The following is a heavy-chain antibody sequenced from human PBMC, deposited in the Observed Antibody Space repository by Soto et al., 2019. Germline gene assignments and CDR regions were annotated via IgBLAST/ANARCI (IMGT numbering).Heavy chain of an antibody. V-gene: IGHV1-18*01. D-gene: IGHD6-13*01. CDR1: GYTFTSYG. CDR3: AILSSSWDYYYYYGMDV. Sequence: ASVKVSCKASGYTFTSYGISWVRQAPGQGLEWMGWISAYNGNTNYPQKFQGRVTITRDTSASTAYMELSSLRSEDTAVYYCAILSSSWDYYYYYGMDVWGQGTTVTV. J-gene: IGHJ6*02. CDR2: ISAYNGNT.